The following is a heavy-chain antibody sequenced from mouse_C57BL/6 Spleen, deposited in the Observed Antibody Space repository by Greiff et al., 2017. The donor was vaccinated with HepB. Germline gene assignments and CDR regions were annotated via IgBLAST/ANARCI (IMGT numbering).Heavy chain of an antibody. CDR1: GYTFTEYT. D-gene: IGHD1-1*01. CDR2: FYPGSGSI. CDR3: ARPPYYGSSYNAMDY. V-gene: IGHV1-62-2*01. J-gene: IGHJ4*01. Sequence: ESGAELVKPGASVKLSCKASGYTFTEYTIHWVKQRSGQGLEWIGWFYPGSGSIKYNEKFKDKATLTADKSSSTVYMELSRLTSEDSAVYFCARPPYYGSSYNAMDYWGQGTSVTVSS.